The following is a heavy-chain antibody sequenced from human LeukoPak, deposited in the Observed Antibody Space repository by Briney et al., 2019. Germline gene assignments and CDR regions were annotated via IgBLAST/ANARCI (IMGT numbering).Heavy chain of an antibody. V-gene: IGHV1-8*01. D-gene: IGHD3-22*01. CDR2: MNPNSGNT. CDR3: ARAPGSSGYYSFDY. CDR1: GYTFTSYD. Sequence: ASVKVSCKASGYTFTSYDINWVRQATGQGLEWMGWMNPNSGNTGYAQKFQGRVTMSRNTSISTAYMELSSLRSEDTAVYYCARAPGSSGYYSFDYWGQGTLVTVSS. J-gene: IGHJ4*02.